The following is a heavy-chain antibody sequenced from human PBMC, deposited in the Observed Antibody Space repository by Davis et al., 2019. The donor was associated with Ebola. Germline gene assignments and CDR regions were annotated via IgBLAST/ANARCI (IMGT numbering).Heavy chain of an antibody. Sequence: AGSLRLSCAASGFTFSSFSMIWVRQSPGKGLEWASSISGSGRGTYYADSVKGRFTISRDNSKNTIYLQMTSLRTEDTATYYCAKAPTTDDAFDFWGQGTLITVSS. CDR1: GFTFSSFS. D-gene: IGHD4-11*01. CDR3: AKAPTTDDAFDF. CDR2: ISGSGRGT. J-gene: IGHJ3*01. V-gene: IGHV3-23*01.